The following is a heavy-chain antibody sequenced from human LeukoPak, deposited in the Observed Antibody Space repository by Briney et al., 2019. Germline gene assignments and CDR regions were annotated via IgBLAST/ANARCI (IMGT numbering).Heavy chain of an antibody. CDR3: ARSTSIAARFDY. J-gene: IGHJ4*02. D-gene: IGHD6-6*01. Sequence: PGGSLRLSRAASGFTFSTYWMSWVRQTPGEGLEWVANIKQDGSEKYYVDSVKGRFTISRDNAKNSLYLQMSSLTDEDTAVYYCARSTSIAARFDYWGQGTLVTVSS. CDR1: GFTFSTYW. CDR2: IKQDGSEK. V-gene: IGHV3-7*03.